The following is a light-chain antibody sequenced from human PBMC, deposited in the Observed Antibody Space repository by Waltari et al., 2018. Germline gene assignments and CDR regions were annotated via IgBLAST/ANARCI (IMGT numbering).Light chain of an antibody. Sequence: DIHMTQSPSSLSASVGDRVTFTCQASQDINNYLNWYHQKPGKAPKFLIYDASKLKTGVPSRFSGSGSGTTFTFTISYLEPEDVGTYYCQQYDSLPVTFGGGTKVEI. J-gene: IGKJ4*01. CDR2: DAS. CDR1: QDINNY. CDR3: QQYDSLPVT. V-gene: IGKV1-33*01.